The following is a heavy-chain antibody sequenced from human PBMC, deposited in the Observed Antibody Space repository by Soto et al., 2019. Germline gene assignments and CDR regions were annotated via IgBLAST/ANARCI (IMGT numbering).Heavy chain of an antibody. CDR3: ARDRVPSYAYGMDV. CDR1: GGSISNGDYF. Sequence: QVQLQESGPGLVKPSQTLSLNCTVSGGSISNGDYFWTWIRQPPGKGLEWIGYIYYSGNTYYNPSLKSRITIPVESSKNQFSLKLSSVTAADTAVYYCARDRVPSYAYGMDVWGQGTTVTVSS. V-gene: IGHV4-30-4*01. J-gene: IGHJ6*02. D-gene: IGHD4-17*01. CDR2: IYYSGNT.